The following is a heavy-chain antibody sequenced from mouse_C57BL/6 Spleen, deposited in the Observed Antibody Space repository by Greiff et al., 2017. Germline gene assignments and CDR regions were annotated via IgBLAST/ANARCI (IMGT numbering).Heavy chain of an antibody. V-gene: IGHV5-17*01. CDR1: GFTFSDYG. Sequence: VQLQQSGGGLVKPGGSLKLSCAASGFTFSDYGMHWVRQAPEKGLEWVAYISSGSSTIYYADTVKGRFTISRDNAKNTLFLQMTSLRSEDTAMYYCARSGYDYDRGFDYWGQGTTLTVSS. CDR2: ISSGSSTI. D-gene: IGHD2-4*01. CDR3: ARSGYDYDRGFDY. J-gene: IGHJ2*01.